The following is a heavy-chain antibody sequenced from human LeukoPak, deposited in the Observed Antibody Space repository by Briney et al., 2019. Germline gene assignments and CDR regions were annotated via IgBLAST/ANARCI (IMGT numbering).Heavy chain of an antibody. J-gene: IGHJ6*03. V-gene: IGHV1-2*02. CDR3: VRDMDTPTPAPLNKYYYYYYMDV. CDR2: INPNSGGT. Sequence: ASVKVSCKASGYTFTGYYMHWVRQAPGQGLEWMGWINPNSGGTNYAQKFQGRVTMTRDTSISTAYMGLSRLRSDDTAVYYCVRDMDTPTPAPLNKYYYYYYMDVWGKGTTVTVSS. D-gene: IGHD5-18*01. CDR1: GYTFTGYY.